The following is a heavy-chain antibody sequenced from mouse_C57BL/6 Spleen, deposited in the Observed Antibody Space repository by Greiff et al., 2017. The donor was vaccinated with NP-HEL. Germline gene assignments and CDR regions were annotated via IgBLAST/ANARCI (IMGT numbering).Heavy chain of an antibody. D-gene: IGHD1-1*02. CDR3: ARPTVVAKGAMDY. J-gene: IGHJ4*01. V-gene: IGHV5-17*01. Sequence: EVQVVESGGGLVKPGGSLKLSCAASGFTFSDYGMHWVRQAPEKGLEWVAYISSGSSTIYYADTVEGRFTISRDNAKNTLFLQMTSLRAEDTAMYYCARPTVVAKGAMDYWGQGTSVTVSS. CDR2: ISSGSSTI. CDR1: GFTFSDYG.